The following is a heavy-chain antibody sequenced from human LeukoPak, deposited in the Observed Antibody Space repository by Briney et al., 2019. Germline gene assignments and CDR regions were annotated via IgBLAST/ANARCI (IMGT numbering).Heavy chain of an antibody. Sequence: GGSLRLSCVASGFTFRKFGMHWVRQAPGKGLEWVAGIWSDGGDKYYADTVKGRVTISRDNSTNTVYLEMNSLRAEDTAVYICARGSFGIDYWGQGTQVTVSS. CDR1: GFTFRKFG. D-gene: IGHD3-10*01. CDR2: IWSDGGDK. V-gene: IGHV3-33*01. J-gene: IGHJ4*02. CDR3: ARGSFGIDY.